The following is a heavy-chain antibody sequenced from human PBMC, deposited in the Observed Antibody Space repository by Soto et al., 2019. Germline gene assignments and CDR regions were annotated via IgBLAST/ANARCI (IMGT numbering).Heavy chain of an antibody. J-gene: IGHJ4*02. CDR1: GYTFTRYC. V-gene: IGHV1-18*01. Sequence: ASVKVSCEASGYTFTRYCISWVREAPGQGLEWMGWISAYNGNTNYAQKLQGRVTMTTDTSTSTAYMELRSLRSDDTAVYYCARDLYRYCSGGSCYSAAYWGQGTLVTVSS. D-gene: IGHD2-15*01. CDR3: ARDLYRYCSGGSCYSAAY. CDR2: ISAYNGNT.